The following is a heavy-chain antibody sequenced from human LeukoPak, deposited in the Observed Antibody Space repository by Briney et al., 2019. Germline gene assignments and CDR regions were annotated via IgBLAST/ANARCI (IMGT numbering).Heavy chain of an antibody. CDR3: ARQPISGYYYGMDV. CDR2: MNPNSGNT. D-gene: IGHD3-3*01. J-gene: IGHJ6*02. V-gene: IGHV1-8*01. Sequence: GASVKVSCKASGYTFTSYDINWVRQATGQGLEWMGWMNPNSGNTGYAQKFQGRVTMTRSTSISTAYMELSSLRSEDTAVYYCARQPISGYYYGMDVWGQGTTVTVSS. CDR1: GYTFTSYD.